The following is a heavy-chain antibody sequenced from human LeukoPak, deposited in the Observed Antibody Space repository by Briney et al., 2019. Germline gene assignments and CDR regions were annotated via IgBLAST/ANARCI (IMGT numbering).Heavy chain of an antibody. CDR2: IIPIFGTA. Sequence: SVKVSCKASGGTFSSYAISWVRQAPGQGLEWMGGIIPIFGTANYAQKFQGRVTMTTDTSTSTAYMELRSLRSDDTAVYYCARDRVGDTAMVTYYYYMDVWGKGTTVTVSS. CDR1: GGTFSSYA. CDR3: ARDRVGDTAMVTYYYYMDV. D-gene: IGHD5-18*01. V-gene: IGHV1-69*05. J-gene: IGHJ6*03.